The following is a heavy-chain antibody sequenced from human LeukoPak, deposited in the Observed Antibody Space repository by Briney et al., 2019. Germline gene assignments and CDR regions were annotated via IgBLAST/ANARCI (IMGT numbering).Heavy chain of an antibody. Sequence: ASVKVSCKASGYTFTSYGISWVRQAPGQGLEWMGWISAYNGNTNYAQKLQGRVTMTTDTSTSTAYMELRSLRSEDTAVYYCAITHSADMIVVVNSFDYWGQGTLVTVSS. CDR2: ISAYNGNT. CDR3: AITHSADMIVVVNSFDY. V-gene: IGHV1-18*01. CDR1: GYTFTSYG. J-gene: IGHJ4*02. D-gene: IGHD3-22*01.